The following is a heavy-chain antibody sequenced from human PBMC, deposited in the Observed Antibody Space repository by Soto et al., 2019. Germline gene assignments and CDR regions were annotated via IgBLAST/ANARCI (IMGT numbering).Heavy chain of an antibody. Sequence: SETLSLTCTVSGASISRYYWSWIRQPPGKGLEWIGYIYYSGSTNYNPSLKSRVTISVDTSKNQFSLKLSSVTAADTAVYYCAITWGSTHDYWGRGTLVTVSS. J-gene: IGHJ4*02. V-gene: IGHV4-59*01. D-gene: IGHD7-27*01. CDR2: IYYSGST. CDR1: GASISRYY. CDR3: AITWGSTHDY.